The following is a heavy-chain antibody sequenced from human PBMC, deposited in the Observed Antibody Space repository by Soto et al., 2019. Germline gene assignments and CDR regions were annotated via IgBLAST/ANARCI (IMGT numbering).Heavy chain of an antibody. D-gene: IGHD3-3*01. V-gene: IGHV3-33*01. J-gene: IGHJ4*02. CDR1: GFTFSSYG. Sequence: QVQLVESGGGVVQPGRSLRLSCAASGFTFSSYGMHWVRQAPGKGLEWVAVIWYDGSNKYYADSVKGRFTISRDNSKNTLYLQMNSLRAGDTAVYYCAREKPTYDFWSGLTGVFDYWGQGTLVTVSS. CDR3: AREKPTYDFWSGLTGVFDY. CDR2: IWYDGSNK.